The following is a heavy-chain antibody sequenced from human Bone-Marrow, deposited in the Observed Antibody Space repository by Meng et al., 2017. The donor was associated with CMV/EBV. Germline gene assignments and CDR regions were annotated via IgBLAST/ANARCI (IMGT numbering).Heavy chain of an antibody. Sequence: ESLSLSCTVSGGSISDYYWNWIRQPPGKGLEWIGYIYYSGYTKSNPSLKSRVTISVDTSKNQFSLKLNSVTAADTAVYYCMAASETTIEVEDYWGQGTLVTVSS. D-gene: IGHD3-22*01. V-gene: IGHV4-59*01. CDR1: GGSISDYY. CDR3: MAASETTIEVEDY. J-gene: IGHJ4*02. CDR2: IYYSGYT.